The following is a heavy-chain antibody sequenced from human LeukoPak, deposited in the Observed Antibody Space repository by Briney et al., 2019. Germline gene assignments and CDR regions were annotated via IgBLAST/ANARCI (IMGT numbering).Heavy chain of an antibody. J-gene: IGHJ3*02. Sequence: SETLSLTCTVSGGSISSYYWSWIRQPPGKGLEWIGFYSGSTNYNPSLKSRVTISVDTSKNQFYLKLSSVTAADTAMYYCARDYSSSSQHAFDIWGQGTMVTVSS. CDR2: YSGST. CDR3: ARDYSSSSQHAFDI. V-gene: IGHV4-59*01. D-gene: IGHD6-13*01. CDR1: GGSISSYY.